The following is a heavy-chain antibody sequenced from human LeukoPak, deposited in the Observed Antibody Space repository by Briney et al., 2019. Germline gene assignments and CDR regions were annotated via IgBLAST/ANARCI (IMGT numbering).Heavy chain of an antibody. CDR3: ARQRLSTVDAFDI. J-gene: IGHJ3*02. Sequence: SETLSLTCTVSGGSISSSSYYWGWIRQPPGKGLEWIGSIYYSGSTYYNPSLKSRVTISVDTSKNQFSLKLSSVTAADTAVYYCARQRLSTVDAFDIWRQGTMVTVSS. CDR2: IYYSGST. CDR1: GGSISSSSYY. V-gene: IGHV4-39*01. D-gene: IGHD2-2*01.